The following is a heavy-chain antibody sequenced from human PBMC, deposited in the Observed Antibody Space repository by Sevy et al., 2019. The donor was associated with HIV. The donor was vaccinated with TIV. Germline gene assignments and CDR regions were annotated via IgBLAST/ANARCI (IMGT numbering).Heavy chain of an antibody. V-gene: IGHV4-34*01. CDR1: GGSFSGYY. Sequence: SETLSLTCAVYGGSFSGYYWSWIRQPPGKGLEWIGEINHSGSTNYNPSLKSRVTISVDTSKNQFSLKLSSVTAADTAVYYCARGKGRVTFGGVVVPKPYFDYWGQGTLVTVSS. J-gene: IGHJ4*02. CDR2: INHSGST. D-gene: IGHD3-16*02. CDR3: ARGKGRVTFGGVVVPKPYFDY.